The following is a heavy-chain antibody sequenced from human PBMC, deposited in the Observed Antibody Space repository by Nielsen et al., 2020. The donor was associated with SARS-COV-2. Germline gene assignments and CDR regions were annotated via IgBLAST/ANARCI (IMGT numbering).Heavy chain of an antibody. V-gene: IGHV3-48*01. D-gene: IGHD3-3*01. J-gene: IGHJ6*02. CDR3: ARSITIFGVVIAYYYYGMDV. CDR2: ISSSSSTI. Sequence: VCQAPGKGLEWVSYISSSSSTIYYADSVKGRFTISRDNAKNSLYLQMNSLRAEDTAVYYCARSITIFGVVIAYYYYGMDVWGQGTTVTVSS.